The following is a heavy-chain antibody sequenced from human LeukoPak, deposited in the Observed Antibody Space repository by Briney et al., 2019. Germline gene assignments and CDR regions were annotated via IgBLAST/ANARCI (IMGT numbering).Heavy chain of an antibody. J-gene: IGHJ4*02. CDR3: AREELLWFHSIDY. Sequence: PGGSLRLSCAASGFTFSHYWMHWVRQVPGKGLVWVSHINNDGSSTTYADSVKGRFTISRDNAKNSLYLQMNSLRAEDTAVYYCAREELLWFHSIDYWGQGTLVTVSS. CDR1: GFTFSHYW. CDR2: INNDGSST. V-gene: IGHV3-74*01. D-gene: IGHD3-10*01.